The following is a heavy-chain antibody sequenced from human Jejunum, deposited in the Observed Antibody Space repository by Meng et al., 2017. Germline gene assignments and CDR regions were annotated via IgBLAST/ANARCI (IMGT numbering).Heavy chain of an antibody. D-gene: IGHD6-19*01. J-gene: IGHJ3*02. CDR2: INHSGST. CDR3: ASPGYSSGWYRWYAFDI. CDR1: GGSFSGYY. V-gene: IGHV4-34*01. Sequence: QVQLQQWGAGLLKPSEPLSLPCAVYGGSFSGYYWSWIRQPPGKGLEWIGEINHSGSTNYNPSLKSRVTISVDTSKNQFSLKLSSVTAADTAVYYCASPGYSSGWYRWYAFDIWGQGTMVTVSS.